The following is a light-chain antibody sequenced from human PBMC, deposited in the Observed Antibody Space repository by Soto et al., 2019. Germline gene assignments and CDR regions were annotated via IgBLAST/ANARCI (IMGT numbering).Light chain of an antibody. Sequence: EIVLTQSPATLSLSPGERATLSCRASQSVSSYLAWYQHKPGQAPRLLIYDASNRATGIPARFSGSGSGTDFTLSISSLQPEDVATYYCQQANSFPLTFGGGTKVEIK. CDR1: QSVSSY. V-gene: IGKV3-11*01. CDR2: DAS. J-gene: IGKJ4*01. CDR3: QQANSFPLT.